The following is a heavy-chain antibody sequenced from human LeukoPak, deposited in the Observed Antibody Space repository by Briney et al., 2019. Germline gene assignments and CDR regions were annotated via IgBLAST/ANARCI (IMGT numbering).Heavy chain of an antibody. V-gene: IGHV3-11*01. D-gene: IGHD6-13*01. CDR2: ISSSGSTI. CDR1: GFTFSDYY. CDR3: AKTGTAAAGLYYFDY. Sequence: GGSLRLSCAASGFTFSDYYMSWIRQAPGKGLEWVSYISSSGSTIYYADSVKGRFTISRDNAKNSLYLQMNSLRAEDTAVYYCAKTGTAAAGLYYFDYWGQGTLVTVSS. J-gene: IGHJ4*02.